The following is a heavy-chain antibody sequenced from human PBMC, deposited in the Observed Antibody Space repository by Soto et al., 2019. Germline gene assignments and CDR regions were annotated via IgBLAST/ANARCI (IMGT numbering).Heavy chain of an antibody. CDR3: ARGFAGMYYDFWSGYRFHKWFDP. V-gene: IGHV4-59*01. D-gene: IGHD3-3*01. CDR1: GGSISSYY. CDR2: IYSSGST. Sequence: SETLSLTCTVSGGSISSYYWSCIRQPPWKGLEWIGCIYSSGSTNYNPSLKSRVTISGDTSKTQFSLKLSSVTAADTAECYCARGFAGMYYDFWSGYRFHKWFDPWGQGTLVTV. J-gene: IGHJ5*02.